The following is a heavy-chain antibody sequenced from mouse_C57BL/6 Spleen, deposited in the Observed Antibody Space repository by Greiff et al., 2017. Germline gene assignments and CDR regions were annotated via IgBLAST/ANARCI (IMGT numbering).Heavy chain of an antibody. CDR3: ARSDYGSSPYAMDY. Sequence: VQLQQPGAELVRPGSSVKLSCKASGYTFTSYWMHWVKQRPIQGLEWIGNIDPSDSETHYNQKFKDKATLTVDKSSSTAYMQRSSLTSEDSAVYYCARSDYGSSPYAMDYWGQGTSVTVSS. CDR1: GYTFTSYW. CDR2: IDPSDSET. D-gene: IGHD1-1*01. V-gene: IGHV1-52*01. J-gene: IGHJ4*01.